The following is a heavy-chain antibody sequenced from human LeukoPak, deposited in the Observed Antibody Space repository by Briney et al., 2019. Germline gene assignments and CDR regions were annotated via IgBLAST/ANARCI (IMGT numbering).Heavy chain of an antibody. CDR1: GFTLSSNY. J-gene: IGHJ4*02. D-gene: IGHD6-13*01. V-gene: IGHV3-53*01. Sequence: GGSLRLSCAASGFTLSSNYMSWVRQAPGKGLEGVAVIYSGGNTYHSDSVKGRFTISRDNSKNTLYLQMNSLRAEDTAVYYCAGTKNIAAAGRLDYWGQGTLVTVSS. CDR2: IYSGGNT. CDR3: AGTKNIAAAGRLDY.